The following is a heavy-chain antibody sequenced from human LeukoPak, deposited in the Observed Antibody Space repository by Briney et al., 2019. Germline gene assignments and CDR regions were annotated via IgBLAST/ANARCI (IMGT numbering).Heavy chain of an antibody. CDR2: ISYSGGT. CDR3: ARYVVYGSGSYYFAY. J-gene: IGHJ4*02. D-gene: IGHD3-10*01. Sequence: PQTPSLTCTVSGGSLSISSYSWSCIRPHPGEGLEWVASISYSGGTYYTTSLKSRVTISVDTVKNQFSLKLSTVSAADTTVYYCARYVVYGSGSYYFAYWGQGNLVTVSS. V-gene: IGHV4-39*01. CDR1: GGSLSISSYS.